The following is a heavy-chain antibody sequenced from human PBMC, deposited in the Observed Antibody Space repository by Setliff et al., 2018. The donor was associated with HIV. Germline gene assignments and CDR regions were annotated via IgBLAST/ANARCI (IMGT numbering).Heavy chain of an antibody. Sequence: LSCAASGFSFSNYEMTWVRQAPGKGLEWVSSISISGTLIYYADSVKGRFTTTRANTKNSLYLQMNRLRAEDTAVYYCATWGIVAVAGLHWGQGTLVTVSS. CDR3: ATWGIVAVAGLH. D-gene: IGHD6-13*01. CDR2: ISISGTLI. J-gene: IGHJ4*02. CDR1: GFSFSNYE. V-gene: IGHV3-48*03.